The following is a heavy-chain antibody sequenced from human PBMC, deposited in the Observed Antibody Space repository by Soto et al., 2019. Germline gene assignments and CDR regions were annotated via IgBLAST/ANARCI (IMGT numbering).Heavy chain of an antibody. CDR1: GFMFSGYG. Sequence: VQLVESGGGVVQPGDSLRLSCAASGFMFSGYGMHWIRQAPGKGLEWVAVISHDGSEKYYGDSVKGRCTVSRDNSNNNLFLQIDSVRAEDTAVYYCAKLVGGVKAIGAPGDWLDPWGQGTLVTVSS. CDR2: ISHDGSEK. V-gene: IGHV3-30*18. D-gene: IGHD3-3*01. CDR3: AKLVGGVKAIGAPGDWLDP. J-gene: IGHJ5*02.